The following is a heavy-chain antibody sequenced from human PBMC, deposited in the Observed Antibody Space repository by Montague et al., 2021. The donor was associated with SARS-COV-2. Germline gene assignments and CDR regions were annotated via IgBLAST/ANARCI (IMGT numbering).Heavy chain of an antibody. CDR3: ASGQQLDFGY. J-gene: IGHJ4*02. CDR2: IYISGST. V-gene: IGHV4-4*07. D-gene: IGHD6-13*01. Sequence: SETLSLTCTVSGDSISSTYYWSWIRQPAGKGLEWIGRIYISGSTNYNPSLKSRVTMSIDTSKNQFSLKLNSLTAADTAVYYCASGQQLDFGYWGQGTLVTVSS. CDR1: GDSISSTYY.